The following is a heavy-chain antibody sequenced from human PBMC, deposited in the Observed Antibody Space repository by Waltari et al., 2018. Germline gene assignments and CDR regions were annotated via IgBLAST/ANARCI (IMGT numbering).Heavy chain of an antibody. V-gene: IGHV1-69*12. Sequence: QVQLVQSGAEVKKPGSSVKVSCKASGGTFSSYAISWVRQAPGQGLEWMGGIIPSIGIANYAKKFQGRVTITADESTSTAYMELSSLRSEDTAVYYCARWAKPGYYYYYMDVWGKGTTVTVSS. CDR1: GGTFSSYA. CDR3: ARWAKPGYYYYYMDV. J-gene: IGHJ6*03. CDR2: IIPSIGIA.